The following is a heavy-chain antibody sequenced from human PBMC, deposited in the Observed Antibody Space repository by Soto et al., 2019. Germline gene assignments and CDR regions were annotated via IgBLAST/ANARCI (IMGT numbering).Heavy chain of an antibody. Sequence: GESLRLSCAASGFNFSSYAMHGVRQAPGKGLEWVAVISYDGGKKYYADSVKGRFTISRDNSKNTLYVEMNSLSAEDTAVYYCAREGQPAAGTTPHNWGQGTLVTVSS. CDR1: GFNFSSYA. D-gene: IGHD6-13*01. CDR2: ISYDGGKK. V-gene: IGHV3-30*04. CDR3: AREGQPAAGTTPHN. J-gene: IGHJ4*02.